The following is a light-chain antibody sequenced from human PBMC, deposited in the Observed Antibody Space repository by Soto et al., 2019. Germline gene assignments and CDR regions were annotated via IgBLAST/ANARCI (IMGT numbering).Light chain of an antibody. J-gene: IGKJ5*01. V-gene: IGKV1D-16*01. CDR3: QQYDSYPST. CDR1: QGIRNL. Sequence: DIQMTQSPSSLSASVGDRVTITCRASQGIRNLLVWYQQNPEKAPKSLIYGTSNLESGVPSRFSVSGSGTDYTLTISSLQPEDFATYYCQQYDSYPSTFGQGTRLEIK. CDR2: GTS.